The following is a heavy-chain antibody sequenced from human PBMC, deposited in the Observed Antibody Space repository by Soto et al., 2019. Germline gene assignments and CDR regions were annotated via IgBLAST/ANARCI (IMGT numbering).Heavy chain of an antibody. CDR2: IYYSGST. D-gene: IGHD3-22*01. CDR1: GGSISSYY. V-gene: IGHV4-59*01. CDR3: ARLNYYDSSGYYLFDY. J-gene: IGHJ4*02. Sequence: SETLSLTCTVSGGSISSYYWSWIRQPPGKGLEWIGYIYYSGSTDYNPSLKSRVTISVDTSKNQFSLKLSSVTAADTAVYYCARLNYYDSSGYYLFDYWGQGTLVTVSS.